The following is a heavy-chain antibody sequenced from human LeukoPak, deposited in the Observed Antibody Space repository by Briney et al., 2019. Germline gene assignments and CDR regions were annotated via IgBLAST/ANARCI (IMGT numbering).Heavy chain of an antibody. CDR2: INPSGGST. D-gene: IGHD2-2*01. Sequence: GASVKVSCKVSGYTLTELSMHWVRQAPGQGLEWMGIINPSGGSTSYAQKFQGRVTMTRDTSTSTVYMELSSLRSEDTAVYYCAREDPIPAAAFDYWGQGTLVTVSS. CDR1: GYTLTELS. V-gene: IGHV1-46*01. J-gene: IGHJ4*02. CDR3: AREDPIPAAAFDY.